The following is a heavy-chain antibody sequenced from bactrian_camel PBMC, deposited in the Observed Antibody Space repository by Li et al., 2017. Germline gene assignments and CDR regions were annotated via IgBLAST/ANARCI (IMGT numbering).Heavy chain of an antibody. J-gene: IGHJ4*01. D-gene: IGHD3*01. Sequence: DVQLVESGGGSVRAGGSLRLSCAAAGHTYGSTCMGWFRQAPGKEREGVASFYNGDGSTYYADSVRGRFTISEDSANNTFDLQMNSLKPEDTAIYYCAARTSTLGVCSTRASFDVSGQGTQVTVS. V-gene: IGHV3S40*01. CDR1: GHTYGSTC. CDR2: FYNGDGST.